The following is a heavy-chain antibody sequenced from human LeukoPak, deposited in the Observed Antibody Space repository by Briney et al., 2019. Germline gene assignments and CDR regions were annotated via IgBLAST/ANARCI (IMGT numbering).Heavy chain of an antibody. J-gene: IGHJ4*02. CDR2: IYYSGST. CDR1: GGSISSSSYY. CDR3: AREDSSAWSFDY. V-gene: IGHV4-39*07. D-gene: IGHD6-19*01. Sequence: SSETLSLTYTVSGGSISSSSYYWGWIRQPPGKGLEWIGSIYYSGSTYYNPSLKSRITISVDTSKNQFSLKLNSVTAADTAVYYCAREDSSAWSFDYWGQGTLVTVSS.